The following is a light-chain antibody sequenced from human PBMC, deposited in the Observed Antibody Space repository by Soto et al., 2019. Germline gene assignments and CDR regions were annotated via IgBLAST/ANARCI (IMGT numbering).Light chain of an antibody. CDR1: QSICNY. Sequence: IVKTRIPTTLSEYPGARATLSSMASQSICNYLAWYQQKPGQAPRLLIYGASNRATGIPARFSGSGSGTEFTLTISSLEPEEFAVYYCQQRSNWPLSFAGGTKVDI. V-gene: IGKV3-11*01. CDR3: QQRSNWPLS. CDR2: GAS. J-gene: IGKJ4*01.